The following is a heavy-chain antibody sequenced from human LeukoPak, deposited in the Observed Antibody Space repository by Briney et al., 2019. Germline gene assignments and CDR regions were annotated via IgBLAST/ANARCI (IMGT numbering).Heavy chain of an antibody. CDR3: ARGSLGELSFRTLFDY. Sequence: GASVKVSCKASGGTFSSYAISWVRQAPGQGLEWMGGIIPIFGTANYAQKFQGRVTITADESTSTAYMELSSLRAEDTALYYCARGSLGELSFRTLFDYWGQGTLVTVSS. V-gene: IGHV1-69*13. J-gene: IGHJ4*02. CDR1: GGTFSSYA. CDR2: IIPIFGTA. D-gene: IGHD3-16*02.